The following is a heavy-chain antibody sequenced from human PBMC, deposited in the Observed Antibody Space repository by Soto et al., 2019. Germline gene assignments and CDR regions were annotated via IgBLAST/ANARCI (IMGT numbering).Heavy chain of an antibody. Sequence: GASVKVSCKASGGTFSSYAISWVRQAPGQGLEWMGGIIPIFGTANYAQKFQGRVTITADESTSTAYMELSSLRSEDTAVYYCASLRTDSGYDGRGWIGQNVDTAMVGWRYYYYGMDVWGQGTTVTVSS. CDR1: GGTFSSYA. D-gene: IGHD5-18*01. CDR3: ASLRTDSGYDGRGWIGQNVDTAMVGWRYYYYGMDV. V-gene: IGHV1-69*13. J-gene: IGHJ6*02. CDR2: IIPIFGTA.